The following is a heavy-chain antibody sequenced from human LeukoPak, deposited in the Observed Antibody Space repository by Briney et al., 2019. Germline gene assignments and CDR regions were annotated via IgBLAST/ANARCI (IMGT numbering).Heavy chain of an antibody. V-gene: IGHV4-30-2*01. CDR3: ARDSGDYGGSFDY. D-gene: IGHD4-23*01. J-gene: IGHJ4*02. CDR1: GGSISSGGYY. Sequence: PSETLSLTCTVSGGSISSGGYYWSWIRQPPGKGLEWIGYIYHSGSTYYNPSLKSRVTISVDRSKNQFSLKLSSVTAADTAVYYCARDSGDYGGSFDYWGQGTLVTVSS. CDR2: IYHSGST.